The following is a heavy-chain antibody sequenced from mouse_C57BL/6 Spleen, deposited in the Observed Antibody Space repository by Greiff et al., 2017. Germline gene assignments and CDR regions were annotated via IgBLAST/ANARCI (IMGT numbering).Heavy chain of an antibody. Sequence: VQLQQPGAELVRPGSSVKLSCKASGYTFTSYWMDWVKQRPGQGLEWIGNIYPSDSETHYNQKFKDKATLTVDKSSSTAYMQLSSLTSEDSAVYYCARGSSATRAWFAYWGQGTLVTVSA. J-gene: IGHJ3*01. CDR3: ARGSSATRAWFAY. D-gene: IGHD6-1*01. CDR1: GYTFTSYW. V-gene: IGHV1-61*01. CDR2: IYPSDSET.